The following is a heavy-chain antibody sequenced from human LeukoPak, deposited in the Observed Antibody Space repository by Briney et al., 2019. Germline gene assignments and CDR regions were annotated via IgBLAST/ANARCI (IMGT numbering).Heavy chain of an antibody. Sequence: PGRSLRLSCAASGFTFSSYAMHWVRQAPGKGLEWVAVISYDGSNKYYADSVKGRFTISRDNSKNTLYLQMNSLRAEDTAVYYCAAKDYYDFWSGYHDYWGQGTLVTVSS. CDR1: GFTFSSYA. J-gene: IGHJ4*02. D-gene: IGHD3-3*01. CDR3: AAKDYYDFWSGYHDY. V-gene: IGHV3-30-3*01. CDR2: ISYDGSNK.